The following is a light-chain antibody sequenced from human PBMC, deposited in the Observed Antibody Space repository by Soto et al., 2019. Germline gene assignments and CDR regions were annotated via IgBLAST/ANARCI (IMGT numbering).Light chain of an antibody. CDR1: NRDVGGYNY. CDR3: SSYSSSSALDVI. V-gene: IGLV2-14*01. CDR2: EVT. J-gene: IGLJ2*01. Sequence: QSALAQPASVSGSPGQSITISCAGTNRDVGGYNYVSWYQQYPGKAPKLIIYEVTYRPSGVSNRFSGSKSGNTASLTISGLQAEYEADYYCSSYSSSSALDVIFGGGTTLTVL.